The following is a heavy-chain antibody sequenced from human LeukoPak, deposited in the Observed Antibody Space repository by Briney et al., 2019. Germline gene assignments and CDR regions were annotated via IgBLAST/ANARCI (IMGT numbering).Heavy chain of an antibody. V-gene: IGHV4-39*07. J-gene: IGHJ4*02. CDR2: IYYSGST. D-gene: IGHD3-10*01. Sequence: PSETLSLTCTVSGGSISSSSYYWGWIRQPPGKGLEWIGSIYYSGSTYYNPSLKSRVTISVDTSKNQFSLKLSSVTAADTAVYYCARGGVGWFGELSPFDYWGQGTLVTVSS. CDR1: GGSISSSSYY. CDR3: ARGGVGWFGELSPFDY.